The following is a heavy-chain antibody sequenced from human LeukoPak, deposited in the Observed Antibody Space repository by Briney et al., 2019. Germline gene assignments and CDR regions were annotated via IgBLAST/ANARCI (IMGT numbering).Heavy chain of an antibody. CDR3: AKGGYYYGSGSSRDWFDP. J-gene: IGHJ5*02. D-gene: IGHD3-10*01. V-gene: IGHV3-30*02. CDR1: GFTLSSCG. CDR2: IRYDGSNK. Sequence: PGGSLRLSCAASGFTLSSCGMHWVRQAPGKGLEWVAFIRYDGSNKYYADSVKGRFTISRDNSKNTLYLQMNSLRAEDTAVYYCAKGGYYYGSGSSRDWFDPWGQGTLVTVSS.